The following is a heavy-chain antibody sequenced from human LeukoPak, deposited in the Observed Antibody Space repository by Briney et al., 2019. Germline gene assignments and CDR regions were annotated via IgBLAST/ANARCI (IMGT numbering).Heavy chain of an antibody. V-gene: IGHV1-69*13. D-gene: IGHD2-2*01. J-gene: IGHJ5*02. CDR3: ARGGCSSTSCYRRGGWFDP. CDR2: IIPIFGTA. CDR1: GGTFSSYA. Sequence: ASVKVSCKASGGTFSSYAISWVRQAPGQGLEWMGGIIPIFGTANYAQKFQGRVTITADESTSTAYMELSSLRSEDTAVCYCARGGCSSTSCYRRGGWFDPWGQGTLVTVSS.